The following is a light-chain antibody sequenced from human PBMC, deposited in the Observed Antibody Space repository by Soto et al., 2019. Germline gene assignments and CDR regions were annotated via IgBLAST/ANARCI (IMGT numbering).Light chain of an antibody. CDR1: QSVSYF. CDR3: HQRTNWPLT. CDR2: DAS. J-gene: IGKJ4*01. V-gene: IGKV3-11*01. Sequence: EIVLTRSPATLSLSPGERATLSCRASQSVSYFLAWYQQKPGQAPRLLIYDASNRATGIPARFSGSGSGTDFTLTISSLEPEDFAVYYCHQRTNWPLTFGGGTKVEIK.